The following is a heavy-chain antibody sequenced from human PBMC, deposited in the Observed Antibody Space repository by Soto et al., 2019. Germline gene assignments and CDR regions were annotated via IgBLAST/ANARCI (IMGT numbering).Heavy chain of an antibody. J-gene: IGHJ6*02. CDR1: RDPLCIYA. CDR2: ISSDGSNK. CDR3: ARPLITSTTERSGMDV. Sequence: GGSLRLSCAASRDPLCIYAMSGVRQAPGRGLEWVALISSDGSNKYYADAVKGRFTISRDNSKNTLYLQMNSLRGEDTAVYYCARPLITSTTERSGMDVWGQGTSVTVSS. V-gene: IGHV3-30-3*01. D-gene: IGHD3-16*01.